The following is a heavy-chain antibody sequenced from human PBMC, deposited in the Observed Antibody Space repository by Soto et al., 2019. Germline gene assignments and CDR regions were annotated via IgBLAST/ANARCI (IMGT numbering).Heavy chain of an antibody. D-gene: IGHD3-22*01. V-gene: IGHV4-38-2*02. CDR2: MYHSGNT. J-gene: IGHJ4*02. Sequence: PSETLSLTCTVSGYSITNGYFWGWIRQPPGKGLECIGSMYHSGNTYYNPSLKSRVTISVDTSKNQFSLRLSSVTAAGTAVYYCARLYDSSGYQHYFDYWGKGAPVTVS. CDR3: ARLYDSSGYQHYFDY. CDR1: GYSITNGYF.